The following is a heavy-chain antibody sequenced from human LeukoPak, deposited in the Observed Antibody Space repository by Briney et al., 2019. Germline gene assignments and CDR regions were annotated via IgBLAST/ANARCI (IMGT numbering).Heavy chain of an antibody. J-gene: IGHJ6*03. CDR1: GFTFSSYS. V-gene: IGHV3-21*01. CDR2: ISSSSSYI. Sequence: GGSLRLSCAASGFTFSSYSMNWVRQAPGKGLEWVSSISSSSSYIYYADSVKGRFTISRDNAKNSLYLQMNSLRAEGTAVYYCARDSGIAARETYYYYMDVWGKGTTVTVSS. CDR3: ARDSGIAARETYYYYMDV. D-gene: IGHD6-6*01.